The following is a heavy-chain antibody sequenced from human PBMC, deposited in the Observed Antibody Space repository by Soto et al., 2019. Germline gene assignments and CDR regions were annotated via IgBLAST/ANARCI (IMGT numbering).Heavy chain of an antibody. Sequence: GGSLRLSCAASGFTFSSYAMHWVRQAPGKGLEWVAVISYDGSNKYYADSVKGRFTISRDNSKNTLYLQMNSLRAEDTAVYYCARANYDILTGYYTHYYYYYGMDVWGQGTTVTVSS. J-gene: IGHJ6*02. D-gene: IGHD3-9*01. V-gene: IGHV3-30-3*01. CDR1: GFTFSSYA. CDR3: ARANYDILTGYYTHYYYYYGMDV. CDR2: ISYDGSNK.